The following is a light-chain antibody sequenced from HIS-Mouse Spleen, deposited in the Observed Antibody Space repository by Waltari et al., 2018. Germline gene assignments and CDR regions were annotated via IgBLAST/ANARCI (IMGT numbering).Light chain of an antibody. CDR2: DVS. CDR3: CSYAGSY. J-gene: IGLJ2*01. Sequence: QSALTQPRSVSGSPEQSVTISCTGTSIDVGGYNYVSWYQQHPGKAPKLMIYDVSKRPSGVPDRFSGSKSGNTASLTISGLQAEDEADYYCCSYAGSYFGGGTKLTVL. V-gene: IGLV2-11*01. CDR1: SIDVGGYNY.